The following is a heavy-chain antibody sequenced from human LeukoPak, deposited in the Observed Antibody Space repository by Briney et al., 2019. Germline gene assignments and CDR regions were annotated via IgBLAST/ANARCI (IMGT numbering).Heavy chain of an antibody. CDR2: INPKSGGT. V-gene: IGHV1-2*02. Sequence: ASVKVSYKASGYTFTGYYMHWVRQAPGQGLEWMGWINPKSGGTNYAQEFQGRVTMTRDTSISTAYMELSRLRSDDTAVYYCARSTKVEYYDFWSGYPLYNWFDPWGQGTLVTVSS. J-gene: IGHJ5*02. CDR1: GYTFTGYY. CDR3: ARSTKVEYYDFWSGYPLYNWFDP. D-gene: IGHD3-3*01.